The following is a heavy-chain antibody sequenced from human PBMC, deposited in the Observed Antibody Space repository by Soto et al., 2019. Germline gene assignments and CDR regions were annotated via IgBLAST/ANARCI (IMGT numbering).Heavy chain of an antibody. Sequence: SETLSLTCTVSGGSISSYYWSWIRQPPGKGLEWIGYIYYSGSTNYNPSLKSRVTISVDTSKNQFSLKLSSVTAADTAVYYCARERITIVGVGNGMDVWGQGTTVTVSS. CDR2: IYYSGST. CDR3: ARERITIVGVGNGMDV. CDR1: GGSISSYY. J-gene: IGHJ6*02. D-gene: IGHD3-3*01. V-gene: IGHV4-59*01.